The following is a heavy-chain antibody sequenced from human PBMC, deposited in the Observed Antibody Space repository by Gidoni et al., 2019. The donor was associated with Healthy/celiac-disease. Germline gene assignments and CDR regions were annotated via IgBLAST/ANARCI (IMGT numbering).Heavy chain of an antibody. CDR2: INHSGST. D-gene: IGHD2-15*01. CDR3: AREVVAATRLVMDV. J-gene: IGHJ6*03. V-gene: IGHV4-34*01. CDR1: GGSFSGYY. Sequence: QVQLQQWGAGLLKPSETLSLTCAVYGGSFSGYYWSWTRQPPGKGLEWIGEINHSGSTNYNPSLKSRVTISVDTSKNQFSLKLSSVTAADTAVYYCAREVVAATRLVMDVWGKGTTVNVSS.